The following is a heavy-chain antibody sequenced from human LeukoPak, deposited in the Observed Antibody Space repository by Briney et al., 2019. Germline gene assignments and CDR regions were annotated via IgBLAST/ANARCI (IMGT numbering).Heavy chain of an antibody. D-gene: IGHD6-13*01. J-gene: IGHJ5*02. CDR1: GYTFTSYD. V-gene: IGHV1-8*01. Sequence: ASVKVSCKASGYTFTSYDINWVRQATGQGLEWMGWMNPNSGNTGYAQKFQGRVTTTRNTSISTAYMELSSLRSEDTAVYYCARRRGIAAAGGSNWFDPWGQGTLVTVSS. CDR3: ARRRGIAAAGGSNWFDP. CDR2: MNPNSGNT.